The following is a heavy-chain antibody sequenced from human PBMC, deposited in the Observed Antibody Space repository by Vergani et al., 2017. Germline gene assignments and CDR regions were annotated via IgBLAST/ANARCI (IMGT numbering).Heavy chain of an antibody. V-gene: IGHV3-33*01. CDR2: TWYEGNNN. D-gene: IGHD5-24*01. Sequence: QVQLVESGGGVVQPGRSLRLSCTPSSFKLGDYGMHWVRQAPGRGLEWVSMTWYEGNNNYYADSVKGRFTISKDMSKNTLYLQMNSLRGDDTAGYYCARETRDTPSSLDYWGQGTLVTVSS. CDR3: ARETRDTPSSLDY. J-gene: IGHJ4*02. CDR1: SFKLGDYG.